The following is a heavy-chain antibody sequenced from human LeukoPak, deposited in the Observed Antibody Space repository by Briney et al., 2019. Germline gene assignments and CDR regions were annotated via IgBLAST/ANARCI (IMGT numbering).Heavy chain of an antibody. Sequence: PGGSLRLSCAASGFTFSSYGMHWVRQAPGKGLEWVAVIWYDGSNKYYADSVKGRFTISRDNSKDTLYLQMNSLRAEDTAVYYCARERITMVRGVTHYYYYGMDVWGQGTTVTVSS. D-gene: IGHD3-10*01. CDR1: GFTFSSYG. CDR3: ARERITMVRGVTHYYYYGMDV. J-gene: IGHJ6*02. CDR2: IWYDGSNK. V-gene: IGHV3-33*01.